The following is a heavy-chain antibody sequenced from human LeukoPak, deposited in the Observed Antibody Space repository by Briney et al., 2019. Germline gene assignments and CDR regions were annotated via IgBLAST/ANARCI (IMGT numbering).Heavy chain of an antibody. CDR2: ISSSSSTI. CDR3: ARWLDTAVAFDI. CDR1: GFTFSSYS. Sequence: GGSLRLSCAASGFTFSSYSTNWVRQAPGKGLEWVSYISSSSSTIYYADSVKGRFTISRDNAKNSLYLQMNSLRAEDTAVYYCARWLDTAVAFDIWGQGTMVTVSS. J-gene: IGHJ3*02. V-gene: IGHV3-48*01. D-gene: IGHD2-2*02.